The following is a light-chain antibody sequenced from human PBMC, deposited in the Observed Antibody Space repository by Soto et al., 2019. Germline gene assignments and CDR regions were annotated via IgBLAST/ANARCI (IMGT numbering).Light chain of an antibody. CDR2: GAS. CDR1: QSVSSY. Sequence: EIVLTQSPATLSLSPGERATLSCRASQSVSSYLAWYQQKPGQAPRLLIYGASNRATGVPARFSGSGSGTDFTLTISSLEPEDFAVYYCQHRTSRYTFGQGTKVDIK. V-gene: IGKV3-11*01. J-gene: IGKJ2*01. CDR3: QHRTSRYT.